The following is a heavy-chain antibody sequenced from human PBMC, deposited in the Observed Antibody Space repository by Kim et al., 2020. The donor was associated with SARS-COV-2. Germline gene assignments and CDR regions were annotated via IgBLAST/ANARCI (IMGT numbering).Heavy chain of an antibody. Sequence: DYAVSVKSRININPDTAKNQFSLQLNSVTPEDTAVYYCASTYPSGSYLRDWGQGTLVTVSS. J-gene: IGHJ4*02. D-gene: IGHD3-10*01. CDR3: ASTYPSGSYLRD. V-gene: IGHV6-1*01.